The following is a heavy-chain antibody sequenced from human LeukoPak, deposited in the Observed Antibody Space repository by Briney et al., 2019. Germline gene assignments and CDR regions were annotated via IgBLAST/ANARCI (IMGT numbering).Heavy chain of an antibody. CDR3: ARGRGYYGSGGYPY. J-gene: IGHJ4*02. D-gene: IGHD3-10*01. CDR2: FDPEDGET. Sequence: ASVKVSCKVSGYTLTELSMHWVRQAPGKGLEWMGGFDPEDGETIYAQKFQGRVTMTEDTSTDTAYMELSRLRSDDTAVYYCARGRGYYGSGGYPYWAQGTLVTVSS. CDR1: GYTLTELS. V-gene: IGHV1-24*01.